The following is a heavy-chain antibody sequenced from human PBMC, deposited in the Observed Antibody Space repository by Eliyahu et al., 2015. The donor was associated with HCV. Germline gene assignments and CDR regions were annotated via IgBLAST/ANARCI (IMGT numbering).Heavy chain of an antibody. CDR3: AKDYYYGSGSYNRFDH. Sequence: QVQLAESGGGVVQPXRSLXLSXAATGLAFXSXGMHWVRQAPGKGXEPVAVISNDGXKKYYGDSVKGRFTISRDNSKNTVYLQMNSLRPEDTAVYYCAKDYYYGSGSYNRFDHWGQGALVTVSS. V-gene: IGHV3-30*18. D-gene: IGHD3-10*01. CDR2: ISNDGXKK. CDR1: GLAFXSXG. J-gene: IGHJ4*02.